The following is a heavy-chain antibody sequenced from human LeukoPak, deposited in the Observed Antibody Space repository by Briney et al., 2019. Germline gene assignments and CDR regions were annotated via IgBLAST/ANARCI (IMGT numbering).Heavy chain of an antibody. V-gene: IGHV1-18*01. Sequence: GASVKVSYKASGYTFTSYGISWVRQAPGQGLEWMGWISAYNGNTNYAQKLQGRVTMTTDTSTSTAYMELRSLRSDDTAVYYCARDDGYSGYGETFDYWGQGTLVTVSS. CDR3: ARDDGYSGYGETFDY. CDR2: ISAYNGNT. J-gene: IGHJ4*02. D-gene: IGHD5-12*01. CDR1: GYTFTSYG.